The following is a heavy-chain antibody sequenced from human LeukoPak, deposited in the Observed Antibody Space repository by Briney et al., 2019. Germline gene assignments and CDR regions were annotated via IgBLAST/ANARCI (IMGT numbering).Heavy chain of an antibody. CDR3: TTDGPRSSGWYAEPLHY. Sequence: GGSPRLSCAASGFTFSNAWMSWVRQAPGKGLEWVGRIKSKTDGGTTDYAAPVKGRFTISRDDSKNTLYLQMNSLKTEDTAVYYCTTDGPRSSGWYAEPLHYWGQGTLVTVSS. V-gene: IGHV3-15*01. D-gene: IGHD6-19*01. CDR2: IKSKTDGGTT. CDR1: GFTFSNAW. J-gene: IGHJ4*02.